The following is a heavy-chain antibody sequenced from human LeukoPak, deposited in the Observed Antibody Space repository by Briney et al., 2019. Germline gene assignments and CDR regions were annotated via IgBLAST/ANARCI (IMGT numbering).Heavy chain of an antibody. CDR3: ARGLYDSSALGMDY. Sequence: SETLSLTCAVYGGSFSGYYWSWIRQPPGKGLEWIGEINHSGSTNYNPSLKSRVTISVDTSKNQFSLKLSSVTAADTAVYYCARGLYDSSALGMDYWDQGTLVTVSS. D-gene: IGHD3-22*01. J-gene: IGHJ4*02. CDR2: INHSGST. V-gene: IGHV4-34*01. CDR1: GGSFSGYY.